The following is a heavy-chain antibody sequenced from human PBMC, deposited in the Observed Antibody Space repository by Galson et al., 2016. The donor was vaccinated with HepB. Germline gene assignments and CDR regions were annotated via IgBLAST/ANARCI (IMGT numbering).Heavy chain of an antibody. J-gene: IGHJ5*02. CDR2: IIPLFGAT. CDR3: ARGGGIMLVRGVMPVWFDP. D-gene: IGHD3-10*01. Sequence: SCKASGGTFSNFAISWLRQAPGQGLEWMGGIIPLFGATNYAQKFQGRVTITADKSTTTVYMVLSSLISEDTAVYYCARGGGIMLVRGVMPVWFDPWGQGTLVTVSS. CDR1: GGTFSNFA. V-gene: IGHV1-69*06.